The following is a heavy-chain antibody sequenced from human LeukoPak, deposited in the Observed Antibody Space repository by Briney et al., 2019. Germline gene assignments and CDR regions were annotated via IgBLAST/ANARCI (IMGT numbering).Heavy chain of an antibody. Sequence: ASVKVSCKASGYTFTSYYMHWVRQAPGQGLEWMGILNPSGGSTSYAQKFQGRVTMTRDMSTRTVYMELSSLRSEDTAVYYCARCDHFVVAAKRDWYFDLWGRGTLVTVSS. J-gene: IGHJ2*01. CDR1: GYTFTSYY. CDR3: ARCDHFVVAAKRDWYFDL. CDR2: LNPSGGST. V-gene: IGHV1-46*01. D-gene: IGHD2-15*01.